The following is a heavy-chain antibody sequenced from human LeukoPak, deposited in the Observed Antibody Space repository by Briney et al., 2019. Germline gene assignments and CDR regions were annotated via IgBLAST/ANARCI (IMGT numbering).Heavy chain of an antibody. J-gene: IGHJ6*03. CDR3: ARGLPVGDMDV. D-gene: IGHD4-17*01. V-gene: IGHV1-8*03. Sequence: GASVKVSCKASGYTFTSYDISWVRQATGQGLEWMGWMNPNSGKTGYAQKFQGRVTITRNTTISTAYMKRSSVRSENTAAYCCARGLPVGDMDVWGEGSSVTVS. CDR1: GYTFTSYD. CDR2: MNPNSGKT.